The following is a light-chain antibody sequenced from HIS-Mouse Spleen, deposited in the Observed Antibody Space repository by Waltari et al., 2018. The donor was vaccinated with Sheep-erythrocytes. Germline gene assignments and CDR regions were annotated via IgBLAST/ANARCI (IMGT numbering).Light chain of an antibody. V-gene: IGLV2-11*01. CDR1: SIDVGGYNY. CDR2: DVS. Sequence: QSALTQPRSVSGSPGQSVTIPCPGPSIDVGGYNYVSWYQQHPGKAPKLMIYDVSKRPSGVPDRFSGSKSGNTASLTISGLQAEDEADYYCCSYAGSYNHVFATGTKVTVL. J-gene: IGLJ1*01. CDR3: CSYAGSYNHV.